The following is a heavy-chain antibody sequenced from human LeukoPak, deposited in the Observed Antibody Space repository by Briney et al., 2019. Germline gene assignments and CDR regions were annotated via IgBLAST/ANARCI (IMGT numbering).Heavy chain of an antibody. J-gene: IGHJ5*02. CDR2: IYTSGSN. CDR3: ARESQTLNGFDP. V-gene: IGHV4-4*07. Sequence: SETLSLTCNVSGGSISSYHWRWIRQPAGKGLELIGRIYTSGSNNYNPPLKSRVTMSVDTSKNQFSLKLSSVTAADTAVYYCARESQTLNGFDPWGQGTLVTVSS. CDR1: GGSISSYH.